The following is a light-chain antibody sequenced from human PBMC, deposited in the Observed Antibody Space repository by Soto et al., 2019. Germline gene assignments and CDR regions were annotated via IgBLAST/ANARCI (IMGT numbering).Light chain of an antibody. Sequence: IVLTQSPGTLSLSAGERATLSCRASQSVSSSYLAWYQQKPGQAPRLLIFGASSRATGIPDRFSGSGSGTDFTLTISRLETEDFAVYYCQQYGSSPGGTFGQGTKVDI. CDR2: GAS. CDR1: QSVSSSY. CDR3: QQYGSSPGGT. V-gene: IGKV3-20*01. J-gene: IGKJ1*01.